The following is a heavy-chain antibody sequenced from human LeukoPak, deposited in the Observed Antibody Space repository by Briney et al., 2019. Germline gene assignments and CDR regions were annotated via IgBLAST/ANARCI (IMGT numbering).Heavy chain of an antibody. CDR3: ARGCGSTPCHLLDY. CDR2: ISGYNGNT. CDR1: GYTFTNYG. V-gene: IGHV1-18*01. D-gene: IGHD2-2*01. J-gene: IGHJ4*02. Sequence: ASVKVSCKTSGYTFTNYGIGWVRQAPGQGREWVGWISGYNGNTNYAQKFQGRVTMTTDTSTSTAYMELRSLRSDDTAVYYCARGCGSTPCHLLDYWGQGTLVTVSS.